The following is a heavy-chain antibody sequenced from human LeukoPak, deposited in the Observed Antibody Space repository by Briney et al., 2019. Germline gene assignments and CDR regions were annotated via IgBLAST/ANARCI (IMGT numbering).Heavy chain of an antibody. CDR3: AREGYYDSSGYYSY. Sequence: ASVKVSCKASGYTFTNYGINWVRQAPGQGLEWMGWISGYKGNTKYAQKFQGRVTMTTDTSTNTAYMDLRSLRSDDTAVYYCAREGYYDSSGYYSYWGQGTLVTVSS. CDR1: GYTFTNYG. J-gene: IGHJ4*02. CDR2: ISGYKGNT. V-gene: IGHV1-18*01. D-gene: IGHD3-22*01.